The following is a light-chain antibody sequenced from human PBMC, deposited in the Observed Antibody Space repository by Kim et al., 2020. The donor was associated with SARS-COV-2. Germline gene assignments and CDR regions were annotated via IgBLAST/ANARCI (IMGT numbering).Light chain of an antibody. CDR2: AAS. J-gene: IGKJ2*01. CDR3: QQDYNYQYT. Sequence: AIRITQSPSSLSASTGDRVTITCRASQGISSYLAWYQQKPGKAPKLLMYAASTLQSGVPSRFSGSGSGTDFTLTISCLQSEDFASYYCQQDYNYQYTFGQGTKLEI. CDR1: QGISSY. V-gene: IGKV1-8*01.